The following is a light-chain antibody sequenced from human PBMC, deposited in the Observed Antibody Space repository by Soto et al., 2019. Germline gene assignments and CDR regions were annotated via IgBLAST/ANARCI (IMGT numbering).Light chain of an antibody. CDR3: QQYGSSPRM. CDR1: QSVSSNS. J-gene: IGKJ1*01. Sequence: EIVLTQSPGTLSLSPGDRATLSCRASQSVSSNSLAWYQQKPGQAPRLLIYLASIRATGIPDRFSGSGSGTEFTLTINRLEPEDFAVYYCQQYGSSPRMFGEGTKVEVK. V-gene: IGKV3-20*01. CDR2: LAS.